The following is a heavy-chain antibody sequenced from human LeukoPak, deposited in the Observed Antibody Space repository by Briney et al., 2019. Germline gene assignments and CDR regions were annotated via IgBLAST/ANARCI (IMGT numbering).Heavy chain of an antibody. V-gene: IGHV1-46*01. J-gene: IGHJ4*02. Sequence: VASVKVSCKASGYTFTKNYMHWVRQAPGQGLEWMGIINPSGGSTSYAQKFQGRVTMTRDMSTSTVYMELSSLRSEDTAVYYCARGGNYDILTDYSPDYYFDYWGQGTLVTVSS. CDR1: GYTFTKNY. CDR2: INPSGGST. D-gene: IGHD3-9*01. CDR3: ARGGNYDILTDYSPDYYFDY.